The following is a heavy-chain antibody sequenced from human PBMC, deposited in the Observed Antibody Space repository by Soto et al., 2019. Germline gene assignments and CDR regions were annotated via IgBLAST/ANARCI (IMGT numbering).Heavy chain of an antibody. Sequence: PSVALCLTWTVAGGFISSSYWWIWGRQAPGTGLEWLGEISHDGNAYYNPSLKSRVTISLDKSLNQLSLKLYSVTAADTAVYYCARELWTRSGARTFNYGLDVWGRGTTVT. CDR1: GGFISSSYW. V-gene: IGHV4-4*02. D-gene: IGHD3-16*01. CDR2: ISHDGNA. CDR3: ARELWTRSGARTFNYGLDV. J-gene: IGHJ6*02.